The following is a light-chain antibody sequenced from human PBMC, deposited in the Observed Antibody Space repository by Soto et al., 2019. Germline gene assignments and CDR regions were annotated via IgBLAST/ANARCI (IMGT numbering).Light chain of an antibody. CDR3: VAWDDSLNGYVV. J-gene: IGLJ2*01. CDR1: SSNTGSNT. Sequence: QSVLTQPPSASGTPGQSVTISCSGSSSNTGSNTVNWYQQLPGTAPKLVIHTNDQRPSGVPDRFSGSKSGTSASLAISGLYSEDEADYYCVAWDDSLNGYVVFGGGTKVTV. V-gene: IGLV1-44*01. CDR2: TND.